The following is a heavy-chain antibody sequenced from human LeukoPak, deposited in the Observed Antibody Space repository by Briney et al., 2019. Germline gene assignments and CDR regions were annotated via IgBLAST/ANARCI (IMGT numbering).Heavy chain of an antibody. J-gene: IGHJ5*02. Sequence: GGSLRLSCAASGFTVNSNYMTWVRQAPGKGLEWVSVLYSGGSTYYAGSVKGRFTISRDNSKNTLYLQMNSLRAEDTAVYYCARDGDLGIAAWGQGTLVTVSS. D-gene: IGHD6-13*01. CDR2: LYSGGST. CDR1: GFTVNSNY. V-gene: IGHV3-53*01. CDR3: ARDGDLGIAA.